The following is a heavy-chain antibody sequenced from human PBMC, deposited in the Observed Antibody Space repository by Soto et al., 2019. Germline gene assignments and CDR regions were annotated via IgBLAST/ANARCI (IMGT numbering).Heavy chain of an antibody. V-gene: IGHV5-10-1*01. CDR3: ARSALLAGPSHAFAI. J-gene: IGHJ3*02. CDR2: IHPSDSYT. D-gene: IGHD6-19*01. Sequence: GGSLKISCKGSGYNFSNYWIHWVRQMPGKGLEWLGRIHPSDSYTNYNPSFQGHVTISTDKSISTASLQWSSLKASDTAMYYCARSALLAGPSHAFAIWGQATMVTLTS. CDR1: GYNFSNYW.